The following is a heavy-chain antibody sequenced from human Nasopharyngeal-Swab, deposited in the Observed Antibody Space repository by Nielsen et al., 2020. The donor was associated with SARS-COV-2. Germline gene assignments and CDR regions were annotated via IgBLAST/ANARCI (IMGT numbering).Heavy chain of an antibody. V-gene: IGHV6-1*01. CDR2: TYYRSKWYN. CDR1: VDSFSISSAA. J-gene: IGHJ6*03. Sequence: SQTLSLTRAISVDSFSISSAAWNWIRQSPSRGLEWLGRTYYRSKWYNDYAVSVKSRITINPDTSKNQFSLHLNSVTPEDTAVYYCARARGAYGDYYYYYYTDVWGKGTTVTVSS. D-gene: IGHD4-17*01. CDR3: ARARGAYGDYYYYYYTDV.